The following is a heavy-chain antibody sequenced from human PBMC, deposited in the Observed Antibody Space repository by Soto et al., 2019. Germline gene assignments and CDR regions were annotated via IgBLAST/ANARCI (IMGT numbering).Heavy chain of an antibody. Sequence: ASVKVSCKASGFSFSDYFMHWVRQAPGQGLEWMGIINPSGDSRNYAQKFQGRVTITRDTSTSTVYMDLSSLRYEDTAVYYCAIDNSLTFSTPAATASFHTRAEGTPVTIAS. CDR2: INPSGDSR. D-gene: IGHD2-2*01. V-gene: IGHV1-46*01. CDR1: GFSFSDYF. CDR3: AIDNSLTFSTPAATASFHT. J-gene: IGHJ5*02.